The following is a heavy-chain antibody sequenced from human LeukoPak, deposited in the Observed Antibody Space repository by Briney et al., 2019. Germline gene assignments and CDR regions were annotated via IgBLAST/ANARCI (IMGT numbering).Heavy chain of an antibody. CDR1: GGSISSGGYY. V-gene: IGHV4-31*03. CDR3: ARAQRITMVRGVIITANYFDY. J-gene: IGHJ4*02. D-gene: IGHD3-10*01. Sequence: SQTLSLTCTVSGGSISSGGYYCSWIRQHPRKGLEWIGYIYYSGSTYYNPSLKSRVTISVDTSKNQFSLKLSSVTAADTAVYYCARAQRITMVRGVIITANYFDYWGQGTLVTVSS. CDR2: IYYSGST.